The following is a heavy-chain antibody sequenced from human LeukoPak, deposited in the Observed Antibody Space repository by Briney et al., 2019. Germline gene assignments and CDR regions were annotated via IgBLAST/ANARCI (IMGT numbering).Heavy chain of an antibody. D-gene: IGHD3-22*01. CDR1: GFTFSSYA. Sequence: PGGSLRLSCAASGFTFSSYAMSWVRQAPGKGLEWVSGISGSGDSTYYADSVKGRFTISRGNSKNTLYVQVNSLGTEDTAAYYCAKGSYYDSSGSFYFDYWGQGTLVTVSS. CDR2: ISGSGDST. V-gene: IGHV3-23*01. J-gene: IGHJ4*02. CDR3: AKGSYYDSSGSFYFDY.